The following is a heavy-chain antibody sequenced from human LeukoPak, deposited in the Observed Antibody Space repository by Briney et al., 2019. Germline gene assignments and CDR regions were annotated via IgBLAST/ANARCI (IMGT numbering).Heavy chain of an antibody. CDR2: IYYSGST. CDR1: GGSISSRTYY. Sequence: PSETLSLTCTVSGGSISSRTYYWGWIRQPPGEGLEWIGSIYYSGSTYYNPSLKSRVTISVDTSKNQFSLKLSSVTAADTAVYYRARGNYYGSGSYNFWGQGTLVTVSS. D-gene: IGHD3-10*01. V-gene: IGHV4-39*01. CDR3: ARGNYYGSGSYNF. J-gene: IGHJ4*02.